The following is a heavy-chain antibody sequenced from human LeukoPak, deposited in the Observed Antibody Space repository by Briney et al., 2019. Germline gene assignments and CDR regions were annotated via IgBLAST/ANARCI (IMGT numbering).Heavy chain of an antibody. V-gene: IGHV1-58*02. D-gene: IGHD3-10*01. J-gene: IGHJ6*03. CDR3: AADSGGSGRQYYYYYMDV. CDR1: GFTFSSSA. Sequence: SVKVSCKASGFTFSSSAMQWVRQARGQRLEWIGRIVVGSGNTNYAQKFQERVTITRDRSTSTAYMELSSLRSDDTAVYYCAADSGGSGRQYYYYYMDVWGKGTTVTVSS. CDR2: IVVGSGNT.